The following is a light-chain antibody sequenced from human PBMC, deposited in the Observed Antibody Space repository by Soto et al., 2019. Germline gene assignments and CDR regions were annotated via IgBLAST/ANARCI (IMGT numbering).Light chain of an antibody. Sequence: ALTQSPGTLSCSPGGRATLSCRASQSVSSNYLAWYQQKPGQAPRLLIYGASSRATGIPDRFSGSRSGTDFTLTISRLEPEDFAVYFCQLYGSSRWTFGQGTKVDIK. CDR1: QSVSSNY. CDR2: GAS. J-gene: IGKJ1*01. CDR3: QLYGSSRWT. V-gene: IGKV3-20*01.